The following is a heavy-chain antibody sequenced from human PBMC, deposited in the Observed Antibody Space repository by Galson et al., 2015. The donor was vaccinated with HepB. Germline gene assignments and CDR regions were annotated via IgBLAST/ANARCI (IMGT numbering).Heavy chain of an antibody. Sequence: SVKVSCKASGGTFGSYAITWVRQAPGQGLEWMGGVIPIFGTADYAQKFQGRVTITADESTTTAYMELSSLTSEDTAAYYCARGRYSHGYDYYYYMDVWGKGTTVTVSS. CDR2: VIPIFGTA. V-gene: IGHV1-69*13. J-gene: IGHJ6*03. D-gene: IGHD5-18*01. CDR1: GGTFGSYA. CDR3: ARGRYSHGYDYYYYMDV.